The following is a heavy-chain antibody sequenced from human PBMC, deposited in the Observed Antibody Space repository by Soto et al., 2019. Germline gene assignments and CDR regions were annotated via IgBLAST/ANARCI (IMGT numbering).Heavy chain of an antibody. Sequence: QVQLQESGPGLVKPSQTLSLTCTVSGGSISSGDYYWSWIRQPPGKGLEWIGYIYYSGSTYYNPYHKCRVTISVDTYENQFSLKLSSVTAADTGVYDCARTGAVTTPWGQGTLVTVSS. J-gene: IGHJ5*02. V-gene: IGHV4-30-4*01. CDR2: IYYSGST. CDR3: ARTGAVTTP. CDR1: GGSISSGDYY. D-gene: IGHD4-17*01.